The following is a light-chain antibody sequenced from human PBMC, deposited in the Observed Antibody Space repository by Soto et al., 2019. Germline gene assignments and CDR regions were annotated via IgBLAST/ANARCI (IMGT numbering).Light chain of an antibody. Sequence: QSALTQPASLSGSPGQSITISCTGTSSDIGAYDYVSWFQQHPGKAPKLMIYEVNKRPSGVPDRFSGSKSGNTASLTVSGLQAEDEADYYCSSYAGSDIFVFGGGTKLTVL. CDR1: SSDIGAYDY. CDR2: EVN. CDR3: SSYAGSDIFV. J-gene: IGLJ2*01. V-gene: IGLV2-8*01.